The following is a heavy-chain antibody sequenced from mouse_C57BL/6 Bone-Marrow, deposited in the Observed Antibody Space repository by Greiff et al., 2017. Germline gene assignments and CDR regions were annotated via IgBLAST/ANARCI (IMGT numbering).Heavy chain of an antibody. Sequence: QVQLQQPGAELVRPGSSVKLSCKASGYTFTSYWMHWVKQRPIQGLEWIGNIDPSDSETHYNQKFKDKATLTVDKSSSTAYMQLSSLTSEDSAVYYCARPSANWGGAMDYWGQGTSVTVSS. J-gene: IGHJ4*01. CDR2: IDPSDSET. CDR3: ARPSANWGGAMDY. D-gene: IGHD4-1*01. V-gene: IGHV1-52*01. CDR1: GYTFTSYW.